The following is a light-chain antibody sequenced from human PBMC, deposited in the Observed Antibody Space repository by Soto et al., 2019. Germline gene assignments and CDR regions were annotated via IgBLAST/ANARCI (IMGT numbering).Light chain of an antibody. CDR3: QKYNNWPPT. V-gene: IGKV3-15*01. Sequence: ELVMTQSPATLSVSPGDSATLSCRASQSVSSKLAWFQQKTGQAPSLLIYGASTRAIGVPVRLSGSGSGTELNLTINRLQSEDFAVYYCQKYNNWPPTCGQGTKVDIK. J-gene: IGKJ1*01. CDR2: GAS. CDR1: QSVSSK.